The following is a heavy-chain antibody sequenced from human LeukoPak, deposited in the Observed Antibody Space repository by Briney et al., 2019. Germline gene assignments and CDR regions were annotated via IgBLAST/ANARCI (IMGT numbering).Heavy chain of an antibody. D-gene: IGHD2-2*01. J-gene: IGHJ4*02. V-gene: IGHV4-59*01. CDR1: GGSISSYY. CDR2: IYYSGST. CDR3: ARLLSSTSFSFDY. Sequence: SQTLSLTCTVSGGSISSYYWSWIRQPPGKGLEWIGYIYYSGSTNYNPSLKSRVTISVDTSKNQFSLKLSSVTAADTAVYYCARLLSSTSFSFDYWGQGTLVTVSS.